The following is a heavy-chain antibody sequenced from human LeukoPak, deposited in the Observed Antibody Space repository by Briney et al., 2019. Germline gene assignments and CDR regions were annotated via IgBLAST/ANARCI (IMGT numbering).Heavy chain of an antibody. CDR3: ANSNSGPEY. CDR1: GFTFSSHW. V-gene: IGHV3-7*01. J-gene: IGHJ4*02. D-gene: IGHD4-23*01. Sequence: GGSLRLSCSASGFTFSSHWMNWVRQAPGKGLEWVAIINTDGSEMNYVDSATGRFTISRDNAKNSLYLQMDYLRAEDTAMYYCANSNSGPEYWGQGPLVIVPS. CDR2: INTDGSEM.